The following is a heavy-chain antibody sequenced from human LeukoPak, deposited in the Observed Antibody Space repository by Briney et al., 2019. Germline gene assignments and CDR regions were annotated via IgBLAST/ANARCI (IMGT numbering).Heavy chain of an antibody. Sequence: GSLELSCAASGVPFSRHAMHWVRPPPGRGLEHVSAISSNGGSTYYAHSVKGRFTISRDNSKNSLYLHMGSLRAEDMAVYYCARDKGSSPRDALDIWGQGTVVTVSS. V-gene: IGHV3-64*01. CDR1: GVPFSRHA. CDR2: ISSNGGST. J-gene: IGHJ3*02. CDR3: ARDKGSSPRDALDI. D-gene: IGHD3-10*01.